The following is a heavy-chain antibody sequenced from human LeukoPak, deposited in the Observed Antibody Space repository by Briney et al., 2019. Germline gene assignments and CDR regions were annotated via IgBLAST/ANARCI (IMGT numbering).Heavy chain of an antibody. CDR3: ARGKSIAARPCAFDI. CDR2: ISAYNGNT. Sequence: GGSAKVSCKASLYTFTSYGIRWGRQGPGQRLEWVGWISAYNGNTNYAQKLQGRVTMTTDTSPSTAYMELRSLRSDDTAVYYCARGKSIAARPCAFDIWGQGTMVTVSS. CDR1: LYTFTSYG. J-gene: IGHJ3*02. D-gene: IGHD6-6*01. V-gene: IGHV1-18*01.